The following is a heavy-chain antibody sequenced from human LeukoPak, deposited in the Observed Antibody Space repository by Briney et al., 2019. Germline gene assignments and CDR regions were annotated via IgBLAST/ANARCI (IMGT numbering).Heavy chain of an antibody. CDR2: ISGSGSNT. CDR3: AKSGILYSYYMDV. Sequence: PGGSLRLSCAASGPTFASHGMSWVRQPPGKGLEWVSTISGSGSNTYYPDSVKGRFTVSRDNTKDTLYLQLNSLRVDDTAIYYCAKSGILYSYYMDVWGKGTTVTVSS. J-gene: IGHJ6*03. V-gene: IGHV3-23*01. D-gene: IGHD1-14*01. CDR1: GPTFASHG.